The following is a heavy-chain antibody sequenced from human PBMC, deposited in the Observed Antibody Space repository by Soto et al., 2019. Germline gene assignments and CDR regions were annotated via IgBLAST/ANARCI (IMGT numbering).Heavy chain of an antibody. D-gene: IGHD3-16*02. V-gene: IGHV4-4*07. CDR3: KREDVGGTYRFDS. Sequence: PXGTLSLTCAVSGGSLSNYYWSWIRRPAGKRLEWIGRVHSTVRTNYNPSLKSRVSLSIDTSKNQFSLDLSSVTAADTAVYYCKREDVGGTYRFDSWGQGALVTVSS. CDR2: VHSTVRT. CDR1: GGSLSNYY. J-gene: IGHJ4*02.